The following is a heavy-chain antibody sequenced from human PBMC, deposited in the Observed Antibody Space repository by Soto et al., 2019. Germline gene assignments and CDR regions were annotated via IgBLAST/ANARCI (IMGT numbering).Heavy chain of an antibody. J-gene: IGHJ5*02. CDR1: GYTFTGYY. CDR3: ARDLPLHPMARLNWCDP. CDR2: INPNSGGT. V-gene: IGHV1-2*02. Sequence: QVPLVQSGAEVKKPGASVKVSCKASGYTFTGYYMHWVRQAPGQELEWMGWINPNSGGTNYAQTFQGRVTMTRDTSICTAYMELSRLSSDDTAVSYCARDLPLHPMARLNWCDPRGQGTLVTVSS.